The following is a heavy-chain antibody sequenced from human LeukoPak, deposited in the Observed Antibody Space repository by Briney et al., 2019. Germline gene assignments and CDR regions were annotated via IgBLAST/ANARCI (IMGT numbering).Heavy chain of an antibody. V-gene: IGHV4-39*07. D-gene: IGHD1-14*01. CDR3: ARAPNPEGAFDI. CDR2: IYYSGST. CDR1: GGSISSSSYY. J-gene: IGHJ3*02. Sequence: SETLSLTCTVSGGSISSSSYYWGWIRQPPGKGLEWIGSIYYSGSTYYNPSLKSRVTISVDTSKNQFSLKLSSVTAADTAVYYCARAPNPEGAFDIWGQGTMATVSS.